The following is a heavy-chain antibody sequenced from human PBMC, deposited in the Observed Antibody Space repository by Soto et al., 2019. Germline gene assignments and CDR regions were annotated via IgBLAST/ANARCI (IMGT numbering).Heavy chain of an antibody. J-gene: IGHJ6*02. CDR2: IIPIFGTA. D-gene: IGHD3-3*01. Sequence: SVKVSCKASGGTFSSYAISWVRQAPGQGLEWMGGIIPIFGTANYAQKFQGRVTITADKSTSTAYMELSSLRSADTAVYYCARDQYDFRSGSYYYAMEVWGQGTKVTVSS. V-gene: IGHV1-69*06. CDR1: GGTFSSYA. CDR3: ARDQYDFRSGSYYYAMEV.